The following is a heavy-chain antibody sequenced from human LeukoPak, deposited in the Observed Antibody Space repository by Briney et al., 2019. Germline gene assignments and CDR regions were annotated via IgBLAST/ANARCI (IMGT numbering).Heavy chain of an antibody. CDR3: ATAIQGPYSSSWYWFDP. CDR2: INPNSGGT. D-gene: IGHD6-13*01. J-gene: IGHJ5*02. V-gene: IGHV1-2*02. CDR1: GYTFTGYY. Sequence: ASVKVSCKASGYTFTGYYMHWVRQAPGQGLEWMGWINPNSGGTNYAQKFQGRVTMTRDMSTSTVYMELSSLRSEDTAVYYCATAIQGPYSSSWYWFDPWGQGTLVTVSS.